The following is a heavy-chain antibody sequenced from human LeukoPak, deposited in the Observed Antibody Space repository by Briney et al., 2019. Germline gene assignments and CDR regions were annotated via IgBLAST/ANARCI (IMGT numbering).Heavy chain of an antibody. J-gene: IGHJ4*02. CDR3: ARDIAAAATGDY. CDR2: INHSGST. D-gene: IGHD6-25*01. V-gene: IGHV4-34*01. CDR1: GGSFSGYY. Sequence: SETLSLTCAVYGGSFSGYYWSWIRQPPGKGLEWIGGINHSGSTNYNPSLKSRITISIDTSKNQFSLNLTSVTAADTAMYYCARDIAAAATGDYWGQGILVTVSS.